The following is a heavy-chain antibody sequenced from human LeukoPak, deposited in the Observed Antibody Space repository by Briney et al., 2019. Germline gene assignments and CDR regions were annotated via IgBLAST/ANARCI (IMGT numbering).Heavy chain of an antibody. J-gene: IGHJ5*02. V-gene: IGHV4-34*01. Sequence: LSCAASGFTFSNAWMSWVRQPPGKGLEWIGEINHSGSTNYNPSLKSRVTISVDTSKNQFSLKLSSVTAADTAVYYCARGRATPIGYCSSTSCYTFWRNRFDPWGQGTLVTVSS. CDR3: ARGRATPIGYCSSTSCYTFWRNRFDP. CDR2: INHSGST. D-gene: IGHD2-2*02. CDR1: GFTFSNAW.